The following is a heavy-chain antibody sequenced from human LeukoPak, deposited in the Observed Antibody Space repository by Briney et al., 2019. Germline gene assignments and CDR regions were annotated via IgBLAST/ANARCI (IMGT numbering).Heavy chain of an antibody. Sequence: GGSLRLSCAASGFTFDDYAMHWVRQAPGKGLEWVSGISWNSGSIGYADSVKGRFTISRDNAKNSLYLQMNSLRAEDMALYYCAKSGTAGLGAFDIWGQGTMVTVSS. CDR1: GFTFDDYA. D-gene: IGHD3-16*01. V-gene: IGHV3-9*03. J-gene: IGHJ3*02. CDR2: ISWNSGSI. CDR3: AKSGTAGLGAFDI.